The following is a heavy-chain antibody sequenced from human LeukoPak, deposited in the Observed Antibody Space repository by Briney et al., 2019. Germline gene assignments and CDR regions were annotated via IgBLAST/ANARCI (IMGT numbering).Heavy chain of an antibody. Sequence: PGGSLRLSCAASGFTFSNAWMSWVRQAPGKGLEWVGRIKSKTDGGTTDYAAPVKGRFTISRDDSKNTLYLQMNSLKTEDTAVYYCTTIPTAVVVPAAIGWGQGTMVTVSS. V-gene: IGHV3-15*01. CDR2: IKSKTDGGTT. CDR3: TTIPTAVVVPAAIG. D-gene: IGHD2-2*02. J-gene: IGHJ3*01. CDR1: GFTFSNAW.